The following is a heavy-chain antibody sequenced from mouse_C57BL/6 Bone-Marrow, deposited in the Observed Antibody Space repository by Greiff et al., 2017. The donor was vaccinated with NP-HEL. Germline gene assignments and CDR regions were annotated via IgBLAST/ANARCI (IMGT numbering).Heavy chain of an antibody. CDR1: GFTFSDYG. D-gene: IGHD2-3*01. J-gene: IGHJ3*01. CDR3: ARGRIYDGYLAWFAY. CDR2: ISSGSSTI. V-gene: IGHV5-17*01. Sequence: EVKLVESGGGLVKPGGSLKLSCAASGFTFSDYGMHWVRQAPEKGLEWVAYISSGSSTIYYADTVKGRFTISRDNAKNTLFLQMTSLRSEDTAMYYCARGRIYDGYLAWFAYWGQGTLVTVSA.